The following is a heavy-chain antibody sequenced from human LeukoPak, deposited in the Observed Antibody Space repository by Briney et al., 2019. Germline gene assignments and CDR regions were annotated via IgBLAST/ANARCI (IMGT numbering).Heavy chain of an antibody. CDR1: GFTFSSYA. J-gene: IGHJ4*02. CDR2: IYVDGST. Sequence: GGSLRLSCAASGFTFSSYAMSWVRQAPGKGLQRVSVIYVDGSTYYADSVKGRITISRDNSRNTLYLQMNSLRAEDTAVYYCARDLATRQRTGLYDSWGQGALVTVSS. D-gene: IGHD3-16*02. CDR3: ARDLATRQRTGLYDS. V-gene: IGHV3-66*01.